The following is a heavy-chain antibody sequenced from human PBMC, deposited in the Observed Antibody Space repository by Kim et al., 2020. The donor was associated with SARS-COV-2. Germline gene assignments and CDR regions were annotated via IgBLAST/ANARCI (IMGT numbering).Heavy chain of an antibody. CDR1: GYSFTSYW. Sequence: GESLKISCKGSGYSFTSYWIGWVRQMLGKGLEWMGIIYPGDSDTRYSPSFQGQVTISADKSISTAYLQWSNLKASDIAMYYCARWGGSSSGYYYGMDVWGRETTVAVSS. CDR3: ARWGGSSSGYYYGMDV. CDR2: IYPGDSDT. V-gene: IGHV5-51*01. D-gene: IGHD6-6*01. J-gene: IGHJ6*02.